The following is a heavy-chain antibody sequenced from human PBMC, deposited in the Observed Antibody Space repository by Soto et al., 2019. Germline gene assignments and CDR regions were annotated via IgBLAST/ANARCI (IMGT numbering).Heavy chain of an antibody. V-gene: IGHV4-39*01. Sequence: ASETLSLTCTVSGGSISSSSYYWGWIRQPPGKGLEWVGGIYYSGSTYYNPSLKSRVTISVDTTKNLSSLMLTSAAAADTAVYYCAGGDDYSNYSPYYYYGMDVWGQGTTVTVSS. CDR2: IYYSGST. CDR3: AGGDDYSNYSPYYYYGMDV. CDR1: GGSISSSSYY. D-gene: IGHD4-4*01. J-gene: IGHJ6*02.